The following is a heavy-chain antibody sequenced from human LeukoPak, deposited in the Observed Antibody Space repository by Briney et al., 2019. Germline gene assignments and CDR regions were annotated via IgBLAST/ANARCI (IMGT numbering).Heavy chain of an antibody. CDR2: VNTDGDST. D-gene: IGHD3-10*01. Sequence: GGSLRLSCAASGFDFSDYWMHWVRQAPAKGPVWVSRVNTDGDSTIYADFVEGRFTISRDNAKNTLYLRMRTLRAEDTAVYYCARTRGNAFDIWGLGTLVTVSS. V-gene: IGHV3-74*01. CDR1: GFDFSDYW. CDR3: ARTRGNAFDI. J-gene: IGHJ3*02.